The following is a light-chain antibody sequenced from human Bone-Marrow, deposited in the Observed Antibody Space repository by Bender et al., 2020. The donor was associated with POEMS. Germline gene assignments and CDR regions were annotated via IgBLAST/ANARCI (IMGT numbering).Light chain of an antibody. CDR1: DSGLENLDL. V-gene: IGLV2-23*01. CDR3: CSCAGRTGSV. J-gene: IGLJ2*01. CDR2: EDN. Sequence: QSGMTQPASVSGSPGQSITISCVETDSGLENLDLVSWYQQHPGKAPKLIILEDNKRPSGVSRRFSGSKSGNTASLTISGLQAEDEADYYCCSCAGRTGSVFGGGTKLTVL.